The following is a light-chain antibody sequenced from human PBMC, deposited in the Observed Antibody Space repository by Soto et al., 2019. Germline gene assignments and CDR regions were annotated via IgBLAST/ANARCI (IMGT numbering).Light chain of an antibody. CDR3: QHYNSYSEA. CDR1: QTISSW. V-gene: IGKV1-5*03. J-gene: IGKJ1*01. CDR2: KAS. Sequence: DIKMTQARSTVSGCGGDRVTITCRASQTISSWLAWYQQKPGKAPKLLIYKASTLKSGVPSRFSGSGSGTEFPLTISSLQPDDFATYYCQHYNSYSEAFGQGTKVDIK.